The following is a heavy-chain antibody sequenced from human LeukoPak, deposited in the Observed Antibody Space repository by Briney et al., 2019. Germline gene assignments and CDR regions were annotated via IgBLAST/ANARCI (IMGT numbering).Heavy chain of an antibody. CDR2: ISSSSTYI. CDR3: ARDRGKWVSSGSFDY. V-gene: IGHV3-21*01. D-gene: IGHD3-22*01. Sequence: NPGGSLRLSCAASGFIFSSYSMNWVRQAPGKGLEWVSSISSSSTYIYYADSVKGRFTISRDNAKNSLYLQMNSLRAEDTAVYYCARDRGKWVSSGSFDYWGQGTLVTVSS. CDR1: GFIFSSYS. J-gene: IGHJ4*02.